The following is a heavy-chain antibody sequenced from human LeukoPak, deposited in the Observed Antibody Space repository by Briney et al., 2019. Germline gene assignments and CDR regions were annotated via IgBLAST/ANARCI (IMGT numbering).Heavy chain of an antibody. D-gene: IGHD4-23*01. V-gene: IGHV1-8*02. Sequence: ASVKVSCKASGYTFSSYDINWVRQATGQGLEWMGRMNPNSGNTNYAQKFQGRVTMTRSTSTSTAYLELSSLRSDDTAVYYGARGGWVNDDSGGLFGMDVWGQGTTVTVS. CDR1: GYTFSSYD. J-gene: IGHJ6*02. CDR2: MNPNSGNT. CDR3: ARGGWVNDDSGGLFGMDV.